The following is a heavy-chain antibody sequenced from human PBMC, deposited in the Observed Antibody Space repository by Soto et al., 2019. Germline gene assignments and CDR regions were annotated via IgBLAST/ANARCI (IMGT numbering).Heavy chain of an antibody. D-gene: IGHD6-6*01. CDR1: GFTFSNHA. CDR2: ISGGGDST. CDR3: AKNIGSSSGFDY. V-gene: IGHV3-23*01. Sequence: GGSLRLSCAVTGFTFSNHAMNWVRQAPGKGLEWVSGISGGGDSTRYADSVKGRFTISRDNSENTLYLQMYSLRADDTAIYYCAKNIGSSSGFDYWGQGTLVTVSS. J-gene: IGHJ4*02.